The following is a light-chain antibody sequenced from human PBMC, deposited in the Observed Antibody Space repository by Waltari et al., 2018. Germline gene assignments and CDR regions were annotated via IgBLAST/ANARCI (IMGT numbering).Light chain of an antibody. Sequence: EIVLTQSPGTLSLSPGARATPSCRASQSLSIYLAWYQQKPGRAPRLLIYHASSRATGVPDRFSGSGSGTDFSLTISRLEPEDFAVYYCQHYVSLPVTFGQGTKVEIK. V-gene: IGKV3-20*01. J-gene: IGKJ1*01. CDR1: QSLSIY. CDR3: QHYVSLPVT. CDR2: HAS.